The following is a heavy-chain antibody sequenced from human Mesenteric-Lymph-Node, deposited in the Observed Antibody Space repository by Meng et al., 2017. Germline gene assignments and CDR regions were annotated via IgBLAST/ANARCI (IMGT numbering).Heavy chain of an antibody. D-gene: IGHD6-6*01. CDR1: GGSISSYY. V-gene: IGHV4-59*01. Sequence: SETLSLTCTVSGGSISSYYWSWIRQPPGKGLEWIGYIYYSGSTNYNPSLKSRVTISVDTSKNQFSLKLSSVTAADTAVYYCARAANIAARNFDYWGQGTLVTVSS. J-gene: IGHJ4*02. CDR3: ARAANIAARNFDY. CDR2: IYYSGST.